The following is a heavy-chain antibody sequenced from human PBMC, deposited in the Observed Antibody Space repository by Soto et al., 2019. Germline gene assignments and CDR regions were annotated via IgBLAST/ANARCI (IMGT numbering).Heavy chain of an antibody. CDR1: GFNLNGYG. J-gene: IGHJ5*02. D-gene: IGHD5-12*01. V-gene: IGHV3-33*08. Sequence: QVQLVESGGGVVQSGRSLRLSCAASGFNLNGYGMNWVRQAPGKGLEWVAVISHDGSTKDHADSVKGRFIISRDISKNTVYLQMDSVRVEDTAVYYCARCGIGYSDGNGLDPWGQGTLVTVSS. CDR3: ARCGIGYSDGNGLDP. CDR2: ISHDGSTK.